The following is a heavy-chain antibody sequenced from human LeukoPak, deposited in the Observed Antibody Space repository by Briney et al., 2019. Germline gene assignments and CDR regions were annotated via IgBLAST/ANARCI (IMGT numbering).Heavy chain of an antibody. CDR2: INPNSGGT. V-gene: IGHV1-2*02. J-gene: IGHJ5*02. Sequence: ASVKVSCKASGYTSTGYYMHWVRQAPGQGLEWMGWINPNSGGTNYAQKFQGRVTMTRDTSISTAYMELSRLRSDDTAVYYCARDTDYYDSSGYPNWFDPWGQGTLVTVSS. CDR1: GYTSTGYY. D-gene: IGHD3-22*01. CDR3: ARDTDYYDSSGYPNWFDP.